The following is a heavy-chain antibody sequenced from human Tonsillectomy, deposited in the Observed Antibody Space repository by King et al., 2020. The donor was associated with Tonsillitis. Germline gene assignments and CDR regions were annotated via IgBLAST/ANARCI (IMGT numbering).Heavy chain of an antibody. CDR3: ARDNPHYVSGSHGIFDY. CDR2: IYYSGST. CDR1: GGSVSSGSYY. D-gene: IGHD3-22*01. V-gene: IGHV4-61*01. J-gene: IGHJ4*02. Sequence: VQLQESGPGLVKPSETLSLTCTVSGGSVSSGSYYWSWIRQPPGKGLEWIGYIYYSGSTNYNPSLKSRVTISVDTSKNQFSLKLSSVTAADTAVYYCARDNPHYVSGSHGIFDYWGQGTLVTVSS.